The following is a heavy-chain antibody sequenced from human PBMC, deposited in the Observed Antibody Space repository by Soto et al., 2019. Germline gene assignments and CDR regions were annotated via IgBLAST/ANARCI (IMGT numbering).Heavy chain of an antibody. CDR1: GFTFSSYW. CDR3: ARDVQGPAYGMDV. V-gene: IGHV3-74*01. J-gene: IGHJ6*02. CDR2: MNSDGSST. Sequence: GGSLRLSCAASGFTFSSYWMHWVRQAPGTGLVWVSRMNSDGSSTGYAESVKGRFTIARDNAKNTLYLQMNSLRAEDTAVYYCARDVQGPAYGMDVWGQGTTVTVSS.